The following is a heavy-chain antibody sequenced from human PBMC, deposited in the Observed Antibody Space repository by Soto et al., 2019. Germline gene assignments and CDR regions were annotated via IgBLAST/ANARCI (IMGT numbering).Heavy chain of an antibody. CDR3: AKGRTGTFDY. CDR2: ISWNSGSI. V-gene: IGHV3-9*01. J-gene: IGHJ4*02. CDR1: GFTFDDYA. D-gene: IGHD1-1*01. Sequence: PGGSLRLSCAASGFTFDDYAMHWVRQAPGKGLEWVSGISWNSGSIGYADSVKGRFTISRDNAKNSLYLQMNSLRAEDTALYYCAKGRTGTFDYWGQGTLVTVSS.